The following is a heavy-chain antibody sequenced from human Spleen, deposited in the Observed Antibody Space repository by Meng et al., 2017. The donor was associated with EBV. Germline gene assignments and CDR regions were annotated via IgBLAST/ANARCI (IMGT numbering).Heavy chain of an antibody. CDR2: MTPNSGNT. V-gene: IGHV1-8*01. D-gene: IGHD4-11*01. J-gene: IGHJ4*02. CDR1: GYTFTNYD. CDR3: ARATLYSYSNYVD. Sequence: QVHLVQSRPEVKKPGASVKVSCKTSGYTFTNYDINWVRQATGQGLEWMGRMTPNSGNTDYAQNFQGRVSMTSNTSINTAYMELSSLRSDDTAVYYCARATLYSYSNYVDWGQGTLVTVSS.